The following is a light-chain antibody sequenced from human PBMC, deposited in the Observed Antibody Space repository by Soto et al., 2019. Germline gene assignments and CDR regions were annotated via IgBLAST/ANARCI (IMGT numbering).Light chain of an antibody. Sequence: QSVLTQPASVSGSPGQSITIPCTGISSDVGSSDLVSWYQQHPGRAPKLMIYEASKRPSGVSNRFSGSKSGNTASRTISGLQAEDEADYYCCSYSGSITRVFGGGTKLTVL. CDR3: CSYSGSITRV. J-gene: IGLJ3*02. V-gene: IGLV2-23*01. CDR2: EAS. CDR1: SSDVGSSDL.